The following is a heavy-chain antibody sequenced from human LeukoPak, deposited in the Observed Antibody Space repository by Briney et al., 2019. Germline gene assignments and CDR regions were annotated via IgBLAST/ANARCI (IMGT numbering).Heavy chain of an antibody. D-gene: IGHD3-16*01. CDR3: AKGRGAYYYYAMDV. V-gene: IGHV3-30*18. J-gene: IGHJ6*02. CDR1: GCIFSECG. Sequence: PGRSLRLSCAASGCIFSECGMHWVRQAPGKGLEWVAVISYDGSNKNYADSVKGRFTISRDNSENTLYLQMNGLRVEDTAVYYCAKGRGAYYYYAMDVWGQGTTVTVSS. CDR2: ISYDGSNK.